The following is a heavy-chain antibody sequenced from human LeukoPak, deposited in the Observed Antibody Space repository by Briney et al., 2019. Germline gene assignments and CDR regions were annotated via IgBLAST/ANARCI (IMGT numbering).Heavy chain of an antibody. CDR1: GGSISSYY. D-gene: IGHD2-21*02. CDR2: IYYSGST. Sequence: SETLSLTCTVSGGSISSYYWSWIRQPPGKGLEWIAYIYYSGSTNYNPSLKSRVTISVDTSKNQSSLKLSSVTAADTAVYYCARHAYCGGDCYSRPRAFDIWGQGTMVTVSS. V-gene: IGHV4-59*01. CDR3: ARHAYCGGDCYSRPRAFDI. J-gene: IGHJ3*02.